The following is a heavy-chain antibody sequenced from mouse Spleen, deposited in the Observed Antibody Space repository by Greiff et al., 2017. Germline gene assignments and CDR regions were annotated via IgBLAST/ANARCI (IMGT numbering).Heavy chain of an antibody. CDR3: ARGVDYDGWFAY. CDR1: GFTFSSYY. V-gene: IGHV5-9*04. D-gene: IGHD2-4*01. CDR2: ISSGGGST. J-gene: IGHJ3*01. Sequence: EVKLMESGGGLVKLGGSLKLSCAASGFTFSSYYMSWVRQTPEKRLEWVATISSGGGSTYYPDSVKGRFTISRDNAKNTLYLQMSSLNSEDTAVYYCARGVDYDGWFAYWGQGTLVTVSA.